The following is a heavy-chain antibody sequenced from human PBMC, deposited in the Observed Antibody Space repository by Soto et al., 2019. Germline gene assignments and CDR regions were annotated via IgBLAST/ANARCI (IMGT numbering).Heavy chain of an antibody. CDR1: VFTCSYYS. CDR3: SRQYCSDSTCYYYNGMDV. V-gene: IGHV3-30-3*01. D-gene: IGHD2-15*01. CDR2: VSYDGNIE. Sequence: GGALRLSCAASVFTCSYYSMHWVRQAPGKGLEWVAVVSYDGNIEYYADSVKGRFSISRDNSKNTLNLQMDNLRVEDTAVYFCSRQYCSDSTCYYYNGMDVWGQGTTVTVSS. J-gene: IGHJ6*02.